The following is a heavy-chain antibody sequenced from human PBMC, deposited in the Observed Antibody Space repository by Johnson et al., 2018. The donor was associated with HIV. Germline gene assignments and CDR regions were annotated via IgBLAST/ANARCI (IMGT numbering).Heavy chain of an antibody. D-gene: IGHD4-11*01. CDR1: GFTVSSNY. Sequence: VQLVESGGGLIQPGGSLRLSCAASGFTVSSNYMSWVRQAPGKGLEWVSVIYSAGSTYYADSVKGRFTISRDNSKNTLYLHMNSLRAEDTALYYCARGINTVPTSRDAFDIWGQGTMVTLSS. J-gene: IGHJ3*02. CDR3: ARGINTVPTSRDAFDI. CDR2: IYSAGST. V-gene: IGHV3-53*01.